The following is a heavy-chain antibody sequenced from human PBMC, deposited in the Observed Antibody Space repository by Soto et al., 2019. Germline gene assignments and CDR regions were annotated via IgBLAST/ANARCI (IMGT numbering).Heavy chain of an antibody. Sequence: GGSLRLSCAASGFTFSSYGMHWVRQAPGKGLEWVAVISYDGSNKYYADSVKGRFTISRDNSKNTLYLQMNSLRAEDTAVYYCAKTLYYDFWSGYLDVWGQGTTVTVSS. CDR2: ISYDGSNK. D-gene: IGHD3-3*01. V-gene: IGHV3-30*18. CDR3: AKTLYYDFWSGYLDV. J-gene: IGHJ6*02. CDR1: GFTFSSYG.